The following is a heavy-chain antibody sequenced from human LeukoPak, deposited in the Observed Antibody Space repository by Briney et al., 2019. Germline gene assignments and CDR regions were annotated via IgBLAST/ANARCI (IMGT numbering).Heavy chain of an antibody. J-gene: IGHJ4*02. CDR3: AGGYDWGATEY. D-gene: IGHD3-10*01. CDR2: RYYSGST. V-gene: IGHV4-61*05. CDR1: GGSISSSSYY. Sequence: SETLSLTCTVSGGSISSSSYYWGWIRQPPGKGLEWIGYRYYSGSTDYNPSLKSRVTISVDTSKNQFSLKLTSVTAADTAVYYCAGGYDWGATEYWGQGTLVTVSS.